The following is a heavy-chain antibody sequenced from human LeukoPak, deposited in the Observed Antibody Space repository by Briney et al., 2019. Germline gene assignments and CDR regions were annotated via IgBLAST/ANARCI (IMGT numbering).Heavy chain of an antibody. Sequence: SETLSLTCTVSGGSISSYYWSWIRQPPGKGLEWVGYIYYSGSTNYNPSLKSRVTISVDTSKNQFSLKLSSVTAADTAVYYCAGGGSVAGWRWGKGTTVTVSS. CDR2: IYYSGST. D-gene: IGHD6-19*01. CDR1: GGSISSYY. V-gene: IGHV4-59*01. J-gene: IGHJ6*04. CDR3: AGGGSVAGWR.